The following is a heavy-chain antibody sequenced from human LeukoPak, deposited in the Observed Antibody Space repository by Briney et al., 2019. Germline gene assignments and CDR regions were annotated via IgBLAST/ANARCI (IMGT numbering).Heavy chain of an antibody. D-gene: IGHD6-19*01. CDR2: INHSGST. Sequence: PGGSLRLSCAATGFMFSSYSMNWVRQAPGKGLEWIGEINHSGSTNYNPSLKSRVTISVDTSKNQFSLRLSSVTAADTAVYYCARVLEGSSGQHWYFDLWGRGTLVTVSS. CDR3: ARVLEGSSGQHWYFDL. CDR1: GFMFSSYS. J-gene: IGHJ2*01. V-gene: IGHV4-34*01.